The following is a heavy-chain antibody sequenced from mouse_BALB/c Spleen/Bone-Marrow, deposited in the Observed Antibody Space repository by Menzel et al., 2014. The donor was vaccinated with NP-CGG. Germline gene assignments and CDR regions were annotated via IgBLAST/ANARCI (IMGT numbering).Heavy chain of an antibody. V-gene: IGHV1S81*02. J-gene: IGHJ1*01. D-gene: IGHD1-1*01. Sequence: QVQLQQSGAEVVKPGASVRLSCKTPGYTFTNYWMHWVKQRPGQGLEWIGDINPSNGRATYSEKFKSKATLTVDTSSSTAYTQLSSLTSEDSAVYYCARYYNYYFDVWGAGTTVTVSS. CDR2: INPSNGRA. CDR1: GYTFTNYW. CDR3: ARYYNYYFDV.